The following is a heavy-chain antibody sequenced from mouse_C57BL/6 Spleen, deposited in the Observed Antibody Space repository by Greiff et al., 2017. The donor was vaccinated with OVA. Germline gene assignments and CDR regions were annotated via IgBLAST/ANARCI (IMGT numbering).Heavy chain of an antibody. J-gene: IGHJ3*01. CDR2: ISSGSSTI. CDR3: ARREIYYYGSAY. CDR1: GFTFSDYG. Sequence: EVQRVESGGGLVKPGGSLKLSCAASGFTFSDYGMHWVRQAPEKGLEWVAYISSGSSTIYYADTVKGRFTISRDNAKNTLFLQMTSLRSEDTAMYYCARREIYYYGSAYWGQGTLVTVSA. V-gene: IGHV5-17*01. D-gene: IGHD1-1*01.